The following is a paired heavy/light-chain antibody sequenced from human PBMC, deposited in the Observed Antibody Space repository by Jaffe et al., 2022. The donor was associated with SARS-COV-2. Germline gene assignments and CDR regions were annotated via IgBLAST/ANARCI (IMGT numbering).Heavy chain of an antibody. Sequence: QVLLEQSGTEVKKPGSSVKVSCKASGDTFSSLTISWVRQAPGQGLEWMGGIIPIFDTPHYAQKFQGRVTITADESTSTAYMELRRLTSGDTAVYYCCTKDYYDSYGLSWGQGTLVAVSS. J-gene: IGHJ4*02. D-gene: IGHD3-22*01. V-gene: IGHV1-69*01. CDR3: CTKDYYDSYGLS. CDR1: GDTFSSLT. CDR2: IIPIFDTP.
Light chain of an antibody. J-gene: IGKJ1*01. CDR2: AAS. V-gene: IGKV3-20*01. CDR3: QHYGSSPPWT. CDR1: QSVGSTY. Sequence: EIVLTQSPGTLSLSPGERATLSCRASQSVGSTYLAWYQQKPGQAPRLLVYAASNRATGIPDRFSGSGSGTDFTLTISKLEPEDFAVYYCQHYGSSPPWTFGQGTNVEI.